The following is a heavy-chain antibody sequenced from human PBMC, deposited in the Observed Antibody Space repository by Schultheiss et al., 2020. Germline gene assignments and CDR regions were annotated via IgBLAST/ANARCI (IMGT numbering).Heavy chain of an antibody. V-gene: IGHV4-39*01. CDR3: VRSYQLLTRH. CDR1: GGSINTAAYY. Sequence: SETLSLTCTVSGGSINTAAYYWGWIRQPPGKGLEWIGVIYNDENTFYNPSLKSRITMSVDTSKNQFSLNLTSVTAADTALYYCVRSYQLLTRHWGQGTLVTVSS. CDR2: IYNDENT. D-gene: IGHD2-2*01. J-gene: IGHJ4*02.